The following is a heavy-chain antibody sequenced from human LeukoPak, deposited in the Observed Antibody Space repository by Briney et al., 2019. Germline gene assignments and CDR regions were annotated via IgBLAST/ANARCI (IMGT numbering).Heavy chain of an antibody. J-gene: IGHJ4*02. CDR1: GFTFNSYA. CDR3: AKAGGLMVYARELIDQ. Sequence: GGSLRLSCAASGFTFNSYAMSWVRQAPGKGLEWVSAISGSGDSTYFAASVKGRFTNSRDNSKNTLYLQMNSLRAEDTAVYYCAKAGGLMVYARELIDQWGQGTLVTVSS. CDR2: ISGSGDST. D-gene: IGHD2-8*01. V-gene: IGHV3-23*01.